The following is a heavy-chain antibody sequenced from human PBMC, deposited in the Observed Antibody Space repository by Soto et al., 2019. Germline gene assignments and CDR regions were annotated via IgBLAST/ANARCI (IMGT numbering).Heavy chain of an antibody. D-gene: IGHD3-9*01. CDR3: ARTLSPNRYFDWLPTPLGY. Sequence: EVQLLESGGGLVQPGGSLRLSCAASGFTFSSYAMSWVRQAPGKGLEWVSAISGSGGSTYYADSVKGRFTISRDNSKNMLYLQMNSLRAEDTAVYYCARTLSPNRYFDWLPTPLGYWGQGTLVTVSS. CDR1: GFTFSSYA. CDR2: ISGSGGST. V-gene: IGHV3-23*01. J-gene: IGHJ4*02.